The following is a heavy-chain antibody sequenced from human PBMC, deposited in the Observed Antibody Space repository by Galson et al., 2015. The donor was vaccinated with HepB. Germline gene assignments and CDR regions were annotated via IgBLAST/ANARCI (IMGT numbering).Heavy chain of an antibody. CDR2: INAGDGIT. V-gene: IGHV1-3*01. J-gene: IGHJ4*02. CDR1: GYTFTNNA. D-gene: IGHD6-19*01. CDR3: ARLRAVSGTDFDY. Sequence: SVKVSCKASGYTFTNNAIHWVRQAPGDRLEWLGWINAGDGITKYSQKFQGRVTITRDTSASTTYMELSSLRSEDTAVYYCARLRAVSGTDFDYWGQGTLVTVSS.